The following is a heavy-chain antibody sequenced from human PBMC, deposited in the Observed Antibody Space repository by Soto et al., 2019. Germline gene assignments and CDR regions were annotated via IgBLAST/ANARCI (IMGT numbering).Heavy chain of an antibody. CDR2: SIPIFGTA. CDR1: GGTFSNYA. D-gene: IGHD5-18*01. Sequence: QVQLVQSGAEVKKPGSSVKVSCKASGGTFSNYAISWVRQAPGQGLDWMGGSIPIFGTAKYAQKFQGRVMITGDESTSTAYREQSSLRSEDTAMYYCGRAIVEMDTIVDAFDIWGQGTVVTVSS. CDR3: GRAIVEMDTIVDAFDI. J-gene: IGHJ3*02. V-gene: IGHV1-69*12.